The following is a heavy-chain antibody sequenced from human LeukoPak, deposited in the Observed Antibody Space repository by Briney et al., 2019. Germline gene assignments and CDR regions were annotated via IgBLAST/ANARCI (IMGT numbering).Heavy chain of an antibody. J-gene: IGHJ4*02. D-gene: IGHD3-22*01. V-gene: IGHV3-23*01. CDR2: ISSSGGTT. CDR3: AKDTDTYYYDR. CDR1: GFTFSSYA. Sequence: GSLRLSCAASGFTFSSYAMTWVRQAPGKGLEWVSGISSSGGTTYHADSVKGRFTISRDNSKNSLYLQMNSLRTEDTALYYCAKDTDTYYYDRWGQGTLVTVSS.